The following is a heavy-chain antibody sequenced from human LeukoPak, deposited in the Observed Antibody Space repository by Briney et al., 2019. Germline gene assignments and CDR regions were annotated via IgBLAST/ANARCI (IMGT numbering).Heavy chain of an antibody. CDR3: ARVTAPPVFDF. CDR1: GYTFDSHG. D-gene: IGHD1-14*01. V-gene: IGHV1-18*01. J-gene: IGHJ4*02. Sequence: GASVKVSCKASGYTFDSHGISWVRQAPGQGLEWMGWVSAYNDNTNYAQKVQGRVTMTTDTSTNTAYMELRSLRSDDTAVYYCARVTAPPVFDFWGQGTLVTVSS. CDR2: VSAYNDNT.